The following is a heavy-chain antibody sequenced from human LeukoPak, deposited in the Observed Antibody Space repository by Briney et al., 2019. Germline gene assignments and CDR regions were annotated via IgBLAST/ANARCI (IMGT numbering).Heavy chain of an antibody. CDR2: ISWNSGSI. D-gene: IGHD6-13*01. Sequence: PGGSLRLSCAASGFTFSSYAMHWVRQAPGKGLEWVSGISWNSGSIGYADSVKGRFTISRDNAKNSLYLQMNSLRAEDTALYYCAKDMAAAGTKNYFDYWGQGTLVTVSS. CDR3: AKDMAAAGTKNYFDY. CDR1: GFTFSSYA. J-gene: IGHJ4*02. V-gene: IGHV3-9*01.